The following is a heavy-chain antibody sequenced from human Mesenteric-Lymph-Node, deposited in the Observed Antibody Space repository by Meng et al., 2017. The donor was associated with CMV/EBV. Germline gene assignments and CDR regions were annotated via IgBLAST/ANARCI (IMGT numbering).Heavy chain of an antibody. CDR3: AKTQKLAQFDSFDV. CDR1: GFTFPSHA. V-gene: IGHV3-23*01. D-gene: IGHD6-13*01. Sequence: GESLKISCAASGFTFPSHAMSWVRQAPGKGLEWVSGISGSDDNTYYADSVKGRFTVSRDNSMKTLYLQMNSLRAEDTAIYFCAKTQKLAQFDSFDVWGQGTMVTVSS. J-gene: IGHJ3*01. CDR2: ISGSDDNT.